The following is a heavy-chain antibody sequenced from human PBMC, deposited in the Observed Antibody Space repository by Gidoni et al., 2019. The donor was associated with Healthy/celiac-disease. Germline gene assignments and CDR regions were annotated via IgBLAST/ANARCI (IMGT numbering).Heavy chain of an antibody. Sequence: QLQLQESGPGLVKPSETLSLTCTVSGCSISSSSYYWGWIRQPPGKGLEWIGSIYYSGSTYYNPALKSRVTISVDTAKNQFSLKLSSVTAADTAVYYCARPRSAVAGIDYWGQGTLVTVSS. CDR1: GCSISSSSYY. CDR2: IYYSGST. CDR3: ARPRSAVAGIDY. J-gene: IGHJ4*02. V-gene: IGHV4-39*01. D-gene: IGHD6-19*01.